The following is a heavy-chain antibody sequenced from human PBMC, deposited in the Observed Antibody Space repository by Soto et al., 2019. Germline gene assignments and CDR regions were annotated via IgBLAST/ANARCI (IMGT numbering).Heavy chain of an antibody. J-gene: IGHJ6*04. V-gene: IGHV3-74*02. Sequence: EVQLVESGGGLVQPGGSLRLSCAASGFTFRTYWMQWVRQAPGKGLVWVSRIDNDGSSTNYADSVKGRFTISRDNAKDTLYLQMNSLRAEDTAVYYCAMGTMDVWDKGTTVTVSS. CDR2: IDNDGSST. CDR3: AMGTMDV. D-gene: IGHD7-27*01. CDR1: GFTFRTYW.